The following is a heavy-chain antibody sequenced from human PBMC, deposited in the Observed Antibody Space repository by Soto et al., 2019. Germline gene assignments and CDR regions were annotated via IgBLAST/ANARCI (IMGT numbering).Heavy chain of an antibody. D-gene: IGHD3-10*01. Sequence: PGGSLRLSCAASGFTFSSYSMNWVRQAPGKGLEWVSSISSSSSYICYADSVKGRFTISRDNAKNSLYLQMNSLRAEDTAVYYCATGRGVNFYYGMDVWGQGTTVTVSS. V-gene: IGHV3-21*04. CDR3: ATGRGVNFYYGMDV. CDR2: ISSSSSYI. CDR1: GFTFSSYS. J-gene: IGHJ6*02.